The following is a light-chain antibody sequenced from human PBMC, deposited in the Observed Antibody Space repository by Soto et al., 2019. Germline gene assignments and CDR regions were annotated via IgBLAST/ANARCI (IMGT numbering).Light chain of an antibody. V-gene: IGLV2-14*01. CDR1: SSDVGGYNY. CDR2: DVS. CDR3: SSYTSSSTPYV. J-gene: IGLJ1*01. Sequence: QSALTQPASVSGSPGQSITISCTGTSSDVGGYNYVSWYQQHPGKAPTLMIYDVSNRPSGVSNRISGSKSGNTASLTISWLQAEEEADYYSSSYTSSSTPYVFGTGTKVTVL.